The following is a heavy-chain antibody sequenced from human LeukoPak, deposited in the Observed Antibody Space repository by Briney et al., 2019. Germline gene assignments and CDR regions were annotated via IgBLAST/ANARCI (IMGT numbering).Heavy chain of an antibody. CDR2: IYSGGST. CDR1: GFTVSSNY. CDR3: ARGWFGELLAFDY. V-gene: IGHV3-66*01. J-gene: IGHJ4*02. Sequence: GGSLRLSCAASGFTVSSNYMSWVRQAPGKGLEWVSVIYSGGSTYYADSVKGRFTISRDNSKNTLYLQMNSLRAEDTAVYYCARGWFGELLAFDYWGQGTLVTVSS. D-gene: IGHD3-10*01.